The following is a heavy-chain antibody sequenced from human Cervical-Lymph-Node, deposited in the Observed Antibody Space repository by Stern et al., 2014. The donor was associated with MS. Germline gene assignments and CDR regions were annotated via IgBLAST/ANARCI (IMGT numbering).Heavy chain of an antibody. Sequence: EVQLEESGGGLIQPGGSLRLSCVASGFTVTSHYMTWVRQTPGKGLEWLSVFYSDDITYYADSVKGRFTISRDNAKNTLYLQMNSLRDGDTAVYYCARGGFSHLYGLDVWGQGTTVTVSS. CDR3: ARGGFSHLYGLDV. V-gene: IGHV3-53*01. CDR2: FYSDDIT. J-gene: IGHJ6*02. CDR1: GFTVTSHY.